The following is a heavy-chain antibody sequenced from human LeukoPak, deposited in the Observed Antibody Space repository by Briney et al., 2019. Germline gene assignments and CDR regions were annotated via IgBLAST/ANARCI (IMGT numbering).Heavy chain of an antibody. CDR2: ISGSGGST. J-gene: IGHJ6*03. D-gene: IGHD6-19*01. Sequence: WGSLRLSCAASGFTFSSYAMSWVRQAPGKGLEWVSAISGSGGSTYYADSVKGRFTISRDNSKNTLYLQMNSLRAEDTAVYYCAKGTKRGHSSGWYYYYYYMDVWGKGTRVTVSS. CDR1: GFTFSSYA. V-gene: IGHV3-23*01. CDR3: AKGTKRGHSSGWYYYYYYMDV.